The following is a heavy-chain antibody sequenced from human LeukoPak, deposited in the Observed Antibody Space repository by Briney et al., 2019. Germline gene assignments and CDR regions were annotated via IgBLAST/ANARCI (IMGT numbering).Heavy chain of an antibody. CDR3: AKDPGLGGIGVQDY. J-gene: IGHJ4*02. D-gene: IGHD3/OR15-3a*01. Sequence: GGSLRLSCAASGFTVSSNYMSWVRQAPGKGLEWVAVISYDGSNKYYADSVKGRFTISRDNSKNTLYLQMNSLRAEDTAVYYCAKDPGLGGIGVQDYWGQGTLVTVSS. V-gene: IGHV3-30*18. CDR1: GFTVSSNY. CDR2: ISYDGSNK.